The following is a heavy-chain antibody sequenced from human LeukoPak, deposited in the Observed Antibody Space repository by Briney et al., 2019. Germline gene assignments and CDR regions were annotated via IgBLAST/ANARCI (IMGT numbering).Heavy chain of an antibody. D-gene: IGHD1-14*01. CDR3: ARDVGCSPDR. J-gene: IGHJ1*01. Sequence: GGTLRLSCVASGFALSDSWMHWVRQTPGQGLVWVSHISPDGTVTNYADFVKGRFIISRDNAKNTVFLQINSLRAEDTSVYFCARDVGCSPDRWGQGNLVTVSS. V-gene: IGHV3-74*01. CDR2: ISPDGTVT. CDR1: GFALSDSW.